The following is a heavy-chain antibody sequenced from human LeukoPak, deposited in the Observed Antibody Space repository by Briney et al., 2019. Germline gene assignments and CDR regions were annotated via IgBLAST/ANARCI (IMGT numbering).Heavy chain of an antibody. D-gene: IGHD5-18*01. Sequence: QPGRSLRLSCAASGFTFSSYGMHWVRQAPGKGLEWVAVISYDGSNKYYADSVKGRFTISRDNSKNTLYLQMNSLRAEDTAVYYCAKDFGGYSYVDYGMDVWGQGTTVTVSS. V-gene: IGHV3-30*18. J-gene: IGHJ6*02. CDR3: AKDFGGYSYVDYGMDV. CDR1: GFTFSSYG. CDR2: ISYDGSNK.